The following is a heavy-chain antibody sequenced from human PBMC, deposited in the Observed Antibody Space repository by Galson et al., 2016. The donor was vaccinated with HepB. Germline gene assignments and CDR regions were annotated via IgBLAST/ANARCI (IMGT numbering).Heavy chain of an antibody. CDR1: GYTFTNYA. CDR2: INAGNGHT. CDR3: ARDTPLPDSSGYQLTYDY. V-gene: IGHV1-3*01. J-gene: IGHJ4*02. D-gene: IGHD3-22*01. Sequence: SVKVSCKASGYTFTNYAIHWVRQAPGQRLEWMGWINAGNGHTKYSQKFQGRVTITRDTSASISYMDLISLKSEDTAIYYCARDTPLPDSSGYQLTYDYWGQGTLVTVSS.